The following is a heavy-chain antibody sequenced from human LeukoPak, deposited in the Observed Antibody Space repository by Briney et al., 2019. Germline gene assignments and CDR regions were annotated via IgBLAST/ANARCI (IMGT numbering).Heavy chain of an antibody. CDR2: IIPILGIA. CDR1: GGTFSSYA. Sequence: SVKVSCKASGGTFSSYAISWVRQAPGQGLEWMGRIIPILGIANYAQKFQGRVTITADKSTSTAYMELSSLRSEDTAVYYCARGGLYCSSWPDYWGQGTLVTVSS. D-gene: IGHD6-13*01. V-gene: IGHV1-69*04. J-gene: IGHJ4*02. CDR3: ARGGLYCSSWPDY.